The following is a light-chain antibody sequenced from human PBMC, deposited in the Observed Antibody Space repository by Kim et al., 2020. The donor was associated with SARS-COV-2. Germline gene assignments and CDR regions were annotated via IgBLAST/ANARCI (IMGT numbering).Light chain of an antibody. CDR1: QSLVHTDGNIY. J-gene: IGKJ4*01. CDR2: KVS. V-gene: IGKV2-30*02. Sequence: IVMTQSPLSLPVTLGQPASISCRSSQSLVHTDGNIYLSWFHQRPGQSPRRLIYKVSTRDSGVPDRFSGSGSGTDFTLQISREWAEDVGVYYCMQDTQRLTFGGGTKVDIK. CDR3: MQDTQRLT.